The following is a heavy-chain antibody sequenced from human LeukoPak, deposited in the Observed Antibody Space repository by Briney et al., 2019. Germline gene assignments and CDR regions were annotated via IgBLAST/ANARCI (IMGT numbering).Heavy chain of an antibody. D-gene: IGHD2-15*01. CDR3: AKDGRGSLRMDY. V-gene: IGHV3-23*01. J-gene: IGHJ4*02. CDR1: GFTFSSYA. Sequence: GGSLRLSCAASGFTFSSYAMGWVRQAPGKGLEWVSAISGSGGSTYYADSVKGRFTISRDNSKNTLYLQMNSLRAEDTAVYYCAKDGRGSLRMDYWGQGTLVTVSS. CDR2: ISGSGGST.